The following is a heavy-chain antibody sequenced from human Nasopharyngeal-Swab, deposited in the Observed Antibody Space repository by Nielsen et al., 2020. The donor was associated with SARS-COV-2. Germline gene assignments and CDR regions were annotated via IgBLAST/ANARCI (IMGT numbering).Heavy chain of an antibody. J-gene: IGHJ4*02. V-gene: IGHV3-7*01. D-gene: IGHD3-22*01. CDR1: GFTFRNYL. CDR2: IKQDVSEE. Sequence: GESLKISCAASGFTFRNYLMSWVRQAPGKGLEWVANIKQDVSEEYYVDSVKGRFTISRDNAKNSLYLQMNSLRAEDTAVYYCARDSSQYYYDSSGSFRFGGYFDYWGQGILVTVSS. CDR3: ARDSSQYYYDSSGSFRFGGYFDY.